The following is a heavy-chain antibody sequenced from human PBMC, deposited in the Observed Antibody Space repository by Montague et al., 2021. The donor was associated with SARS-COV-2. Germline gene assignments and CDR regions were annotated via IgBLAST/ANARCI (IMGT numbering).Heavy chain of an antibody. Sequence: ETLSLTCTVSSGSISSYYWGWIRQPPGKGLEWIGYIYYSGSTNYNPSLKSRVTISVDTSKNQFSLKLSSVTAADTAVYYCARGAGYSSSWYLAFEIWGQGTMVTVSS. V-gene: IGHV4-59*01. CDR1: SGSISSYY. D-gene: IGHD6-13*01. CDR3: ARGAGYSSSWYLAFEI. J-gene: IGHJ3*02. CDR2: IYYSGST.